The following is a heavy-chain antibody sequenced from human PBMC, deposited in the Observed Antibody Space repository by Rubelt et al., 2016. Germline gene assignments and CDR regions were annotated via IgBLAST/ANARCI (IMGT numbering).Heavy chain of an antibody. Sequence: QVQLVQSGAEVKKPGSSVKVSCKASGGTFSSYAISWVRQAPGQGLEWMGGIIPIFGTANYAQKFQGGVTITADESTSTAYMELSSRSAEWTAGYYCARGGAPHDDDNAAFDIWGQGTMVTVSS. V-gene: IGHV1-69*01. D-gene: IGHD1-26*01. CDR3: ARGGAPHDDDNAAFDI. CDR2: IIPIFGTA. CDR1: GGTFSSYA. J-gene: IGHJ3*02.